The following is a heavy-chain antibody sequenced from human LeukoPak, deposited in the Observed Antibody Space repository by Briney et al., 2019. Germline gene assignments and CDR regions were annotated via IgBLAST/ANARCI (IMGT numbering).Heavy chain of an antibody. CDR1: GGSISSYY. J-gene: IGHJ4*02. CDR2: IYTSGST. Sequence: SETLSLTCTVSGGSISSYYWSWIRQPAGKGLEWIGRIYTSGSTDYNPSLKSRVTMSVDTSKNQFSLKLSSVTAADTAVYYCASVSSSWYYFDYWGQGTLVTVSS. CDR3: ASVSSSWYYFDY. D-gene: IGHD6-13*01. V-gene: IGHV4-4*07.